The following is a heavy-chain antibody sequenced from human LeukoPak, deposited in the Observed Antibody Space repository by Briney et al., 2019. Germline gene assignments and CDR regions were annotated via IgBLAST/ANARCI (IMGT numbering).Heavy chain of an antibody. Sequence: SETLSLTCTVSGGSISSYYWSWIRQPPGKGLVWIGYIYYSGSTNYNPSLKSRVTISVDTSKNQFSLKLSSVTAADTAVYYCAREGVYSSSWIDYWGQGTLVTVSS. CDR3: AREGVYSSSWIDY. CDR2: IYYSGST. CDR1: GGSISSYY. D-gene: IGHD6-13*01. V-gene: IGHV4-59*01. J-gene: IGHJ4*02.